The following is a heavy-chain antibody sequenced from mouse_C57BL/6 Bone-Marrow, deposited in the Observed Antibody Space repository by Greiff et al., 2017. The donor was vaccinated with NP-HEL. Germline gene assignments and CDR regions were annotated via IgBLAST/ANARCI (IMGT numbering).Heavy chain of an antibody. CDR1: GFNIKAYY. J-gene: IGHJ1*03. Sequence: EVRLKESGAGFVKPGASVKFSCTASGFNIKAYYMHWLNQGPDQGLEWIGRIDPEDGNTKYAPKFQGKPPLPTDKSSNTAYLQLSSLTSEYTAVYYCARSDCGSSYMYFDVWGTGTTVTVSS. CDR2: IDPEDGNT. D-gene: IGHD1-1*01. V-gene: IGHV14-2*01. CDR3: ARSDCGSSYMYFDV.